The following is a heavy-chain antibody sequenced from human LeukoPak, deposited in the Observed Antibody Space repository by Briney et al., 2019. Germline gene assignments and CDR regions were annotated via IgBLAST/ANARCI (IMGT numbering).Heavy chain of an antibody. CDR3: ARADDIVVVVAAMVDY. V-gene: IGHV3-30*04. D-gene: IGHD2-15*01. J-gene: IGHJ4*02. CDR1: AFTFSSYA. CDR2: ISYDGSNK. Sequence: GGSLRLSCAASAFTFSSYAMYWVRQAPGKGLEWVAVISYDGSNKYYADSVKGRFTISRDNSKHMLYLQMNSLRAEDTAVYCCARADDIVVVVAAMVDYWGQGTLVTVSS.